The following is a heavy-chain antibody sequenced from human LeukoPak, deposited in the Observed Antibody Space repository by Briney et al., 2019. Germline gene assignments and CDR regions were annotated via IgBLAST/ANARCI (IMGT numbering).Heavy chain of an antibody. CDR3: ARVPGIAADYFDY. CDR1: GFTFSSYA. CDR2: ISYDGSNK. Sequence: PGGSLRLSCAASGFTFSSYAMHWVRQAPGKGLEWVAVISYDGSNKYYADSVKGRFTISRDNSKNTLYLQMNSLRAEDTAVYYCARVPGIAADYFDYWGQGTLVTVSS. J-gene: IGHJ4*02. D-gene: IGHD6-13*01. V-gene: IGHV3-30-3*01.